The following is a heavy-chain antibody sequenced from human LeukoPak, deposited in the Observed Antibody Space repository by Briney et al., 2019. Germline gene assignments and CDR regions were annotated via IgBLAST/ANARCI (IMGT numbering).Heavy chain of an antibody. CDR1: GGSISGTTYY. Sequence: SETLSLTCSVSGGSISGTTYYWGWIRQPPGKGLEWIGSVYYSGTTYYNPSLRSRVTISIDTSNNQFFLKLNSATAADTAVYYCARDGSGGWLPNWFDPWGQGTLVTVSS. CDR2: VYYSGTT. CDR3: ARDGSGGWLPNWFDP. D-gene: IGHD6-19*01. V-gene: IGHV4-39*07. J-gene: IGHJ5*02.